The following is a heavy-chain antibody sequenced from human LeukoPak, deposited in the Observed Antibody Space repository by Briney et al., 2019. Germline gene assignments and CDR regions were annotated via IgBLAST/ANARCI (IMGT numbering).Heavy chain of an antibody. Sequence: SETLSLTCAVYGGSFSGYYWSWIRQPPGKGLEWIGEINHSGSTNYNPSLKSRVTISVDKSKNQFSLKLSSVTAADTAVYYCARDNSSGDDSKYYFDYWGQGTLVTVSS. J-gene: IGHJ4*02. CDR2: INHSGST. D-gene: IGHD6-19*01. V-gene: IGHV4-34*01. CDR3: ARDNSSGDDSKYYFDY. CDR1: GGSFSGYY.